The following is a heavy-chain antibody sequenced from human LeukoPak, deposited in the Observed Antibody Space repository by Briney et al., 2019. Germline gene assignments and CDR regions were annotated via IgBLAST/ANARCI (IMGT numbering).Heavy chain of an antibody. CDR1: GFTVSSNY. CDR3: ARGYCSSTSCYLYYYYGMDV. D-gene: IGHD2-2*01. Sequence: AGKSLRLSCAASGFTVSSNYMSWVRQAPGKGLEWVSAIYSGGSTYYADSVKGRFTISRDNSKNTLYLQMNSLRAEDTAVYYCARGYCSSTSCYLYYYYGMDVWGQGTTVTVSS. CDR2: IYSGGST. V-gene: IGHV3-53*01. J-gene: IGHJ6*02.